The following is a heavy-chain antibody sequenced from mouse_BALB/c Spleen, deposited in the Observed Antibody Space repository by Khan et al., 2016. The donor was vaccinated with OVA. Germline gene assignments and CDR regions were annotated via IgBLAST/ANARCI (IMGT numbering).Heavy chain of an antibody. CDR2: ISYSGNT. CDR1: GYSITSDYA. Sequence: EVQLKESGPGLVKPSQSLSLTCTVTGYSITSDYAWNWIRQFPGNKLEWMGYISYSGNTKYNPSLKSRISITRDTSKNQFFLQLNSVTTEDTATYYCARIYGGYFDYWGQGTTLTVSS. J-gene: IGHJ2*01. CDR3: ARIYGGYFDY. D-gene: IGHD1-1*01. V-gene: IGHV3-2*02.